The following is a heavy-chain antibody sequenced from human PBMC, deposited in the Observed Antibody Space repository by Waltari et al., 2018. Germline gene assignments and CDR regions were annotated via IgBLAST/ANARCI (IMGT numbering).Heavy chain of an antibody. J-gene: IGHJ4*02. D-gene: IGHD3-3*01. CDR1: GGSISSSSYY. CDR2: IYYSGST. V-gene: IGHV4-39*07. CDR3: ARDQPYYDFWSGSPGLDY. Sequence: QLQLQESGPGLVKPSETLSLTCTVSGGSISSSSYYWGWLRQPPGKGLEWIGSIYYSGSTYYNPSLKSRVTISVDTSKNQFSLKLSSVTAADTAVYYCARDQPYYDFWSGSPGLDYWGQGTLVTVSS.